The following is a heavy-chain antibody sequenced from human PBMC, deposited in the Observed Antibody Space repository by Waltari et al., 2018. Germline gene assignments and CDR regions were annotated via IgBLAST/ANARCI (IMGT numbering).Heavy chain of an antibody. CDR2: INHSGRT. CDR3: ARANTIFGVIRTWYYMDV. D-gene: IGHD3-3*01. Sequence: QVQLQQWGAGLLKPSETLSLTCVGPGGSFSGSYWRWIRQPPGKGLEWIGGINHSGRTNYNPSLKSRVTISIDTSKIQFSLKLRSVTVADTAVYYCARANTIFGVIRTWYYMDVWGKGTPVTVSS. V-gene: IGHV4-34*01. J-gene: IGHJ6*03. CDR1: GGSFSGSY.